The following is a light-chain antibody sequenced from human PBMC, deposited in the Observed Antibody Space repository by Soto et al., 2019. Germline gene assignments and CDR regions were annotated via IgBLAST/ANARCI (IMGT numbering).Light chain of an antibody. CDR3: QHYFSTPRT. Sequence: EVVLTQSPGTLSLSPGERATLSCRASQSVRSSFLAWYQQRPGLAPRLLLYGASTRATGTPERFSGSGSGTDFTLTISRLEPEDFAVYYCQHYFSTPRTFGQGTKVEV. CDR2: GAS. J-gene: IGKJ1*01. CDR1: QSVRSSF. V-gene: IGKV3-20*01.